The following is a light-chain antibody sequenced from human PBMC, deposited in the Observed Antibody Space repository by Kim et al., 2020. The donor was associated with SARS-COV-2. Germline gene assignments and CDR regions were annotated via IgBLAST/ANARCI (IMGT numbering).Light chain of an antibody. CDR3: QAWHSSTDYV. J-gene: IGLJ1*01. CDR2: QDD. V-gene: IGLV3-1*01. CDR1: KLGDRY. Sequence: SYELTQPPSVSVSPGQTATITCSGDKLGDRYVCWYQQKPGQSPVLVMFQDDKRPSGIPERFSGSNSGNTVTLTISGTQAMDEADYYCQAWHSSTDYVFGTGTKVTVL.